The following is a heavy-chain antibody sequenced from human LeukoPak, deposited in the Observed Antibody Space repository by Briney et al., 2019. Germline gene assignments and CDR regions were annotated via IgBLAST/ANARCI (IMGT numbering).Heavy chain of an antibody. J-gene: IGHJ4*02. Sequence: GGSLRLSWGASGFAFGSEAMNWVCQSPARGLEWVASISPGGGTTYYADSVKGRFTISRDNSNNTLYVQMSSLRAEDTAVYYCAKLTDRVTTEDYWGQGTLVTVSS. CDR2: ISPGGGTT. CDR3: AKLTDRVTTEDY. D-gene: IGHD4-11*01. V-gene: IGHV3-23*01. CDR1: GFAFGSEA.